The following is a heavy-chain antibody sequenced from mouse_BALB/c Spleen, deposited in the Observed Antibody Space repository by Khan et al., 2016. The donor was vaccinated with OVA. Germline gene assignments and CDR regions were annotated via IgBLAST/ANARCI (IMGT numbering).Heavy chain of an antibody. J-gene: IGHJ2*01. CDR3: AGVCGSEFDY. Sequence: VQLKQSGPELVKPGASVKISCKASGYSFTGYFMNWVMQSHGKSLEWIGRIHPHFGENFYNPKFQDKATLTVDESSSTAQMELRSLASEDSAVYYCAGVCGSEFDYWGQGTALTVSS. V-gene: IGHV1-20*02. CDR1: GYSFTGYF. CDR2: IHPHFGEN. D-gene: IGHD1-1*01.